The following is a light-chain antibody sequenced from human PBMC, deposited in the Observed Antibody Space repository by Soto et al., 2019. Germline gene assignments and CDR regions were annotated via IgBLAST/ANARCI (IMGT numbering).Light chain of an antibody. J-gene: IGLJ1*01. CDR1: SSDIGAYNY. CDR3: SSYSSAVAFV. CDR2: EIT. V-gene: IGLV2-14*03. Sequence: QSVLTQPASVSGCPGQSITISCTGTSSDIGAYNYVSWYQQHPGKAPKLIIYEITNRPSGISNRFSGSRSGNTASLSISGLQAEDEADYYCSSYSSAVAFVFGTGTKLTVL.